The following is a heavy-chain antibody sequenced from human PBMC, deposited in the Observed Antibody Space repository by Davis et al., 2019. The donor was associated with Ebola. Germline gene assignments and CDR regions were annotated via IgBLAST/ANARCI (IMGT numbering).Heavy chain of an antibody. CDR1: GYTFTSYG. CDR3: ARESSSGTDAFDI. V-gene: IGHV1-18*04. D-gene: IGHD3-22*01. CDR2: INPHNGNT. Sequence: AASVKVSCKASGYTFTSYGITWVRQAPGQGLEWMGWINPHNGNTNYAQNVQGRVIMTSDTATTTAYMEVGSLRSDDTAVYYCARESSSGTDAFDIWGQGTMVTVSS. J-gene: IGHJ3*02.